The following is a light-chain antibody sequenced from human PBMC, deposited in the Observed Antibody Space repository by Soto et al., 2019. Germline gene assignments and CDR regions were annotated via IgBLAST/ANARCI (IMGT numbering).Light chain of an antibody. J-gene: IGLJ3*02. CDR2: GNS. V-gene: IGLV1-40*01. Sequence: QAVVTQPPSVSGAPGQRVTISCTESSSNIGAGYDVHWYQQLPGTAPKLLIYGNSNRPSGVPDRFSCSKSGTSASLAITGLQAEDEADYYCQSYDSSLSGWVFGGGTKLTVL. CDR3: QSYDSSLSGWV. CDR1: SSNIGAGYD.